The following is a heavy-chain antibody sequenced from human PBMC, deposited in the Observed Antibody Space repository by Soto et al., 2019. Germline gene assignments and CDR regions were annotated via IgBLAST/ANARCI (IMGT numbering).Heavy chain of an antibody. J-gene: IGHJ4*02. CDR2: ISYDGSNK. CDR1: GFTFSSYG. D-gene: IGHD5-18*01. V-gene: IGHV3-30*18. Sequence: QVQLVESGGGVVQPGRSLRLSCAASGFTFSSYGMHWVRQAPGKGLEWVAVISYDGSNKYYADSVKGRFTISRDNSKNTLYLQMNSLRAEDTAVYYCAKETHGGYDYWGQGTLVTVSS. CDR3: AKETHGGYDY.